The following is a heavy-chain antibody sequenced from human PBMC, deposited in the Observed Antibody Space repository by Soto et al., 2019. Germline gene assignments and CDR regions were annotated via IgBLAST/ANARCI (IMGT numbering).Heavy chain of an antibody. CDR3: AKEDSGQTGWYQGYYGMDV. J-gene: IGHJ6*02. CDR1: GFTFSSYG. Sequence: QAQLVESGGGVVQPGRSLRLSCAASGFTFSSYGMHWVRQAPGKGLEWVAVISYDGSNKYYADSVKGRFTISRDNSKNTLYLQMNSLRAEDTAVYYCAKEDSGQTGWYQGYYGMDVWGQGTTVTVSS. CDR2: ISYDGSNK. D-gene: IGHD5-12*01. V-gene: IGHV3-30*18.